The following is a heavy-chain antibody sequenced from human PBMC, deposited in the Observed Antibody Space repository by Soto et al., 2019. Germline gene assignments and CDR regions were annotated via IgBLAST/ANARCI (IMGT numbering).Heavy chain of an antibody. Sequence: QVQLVQSGAEVKKPGSSVKVSCKASGGTFSSYAISWVRQAPGQGLEWMGGIIPIFGTANYAQKFQGRVTITADKSASTAQMELSSLRSEDTAVYYCARVRDDQGYGPFDSWGQGTLVTVSS. D-gene: IGHD5-18*01. CDR3: ARVRDDQGYGPFDS. J-gene: IGHJ4*02. CDR2: IIPIFGTA. CDR1: GGTFSSYA. V-gene: IGHV1-69*14.